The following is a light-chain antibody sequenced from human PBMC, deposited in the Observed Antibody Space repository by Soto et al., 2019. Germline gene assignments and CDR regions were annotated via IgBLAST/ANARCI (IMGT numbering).Light chain of an antibody. CDR3: QQYNHYWT. J-gene: IGKJ1*01. V-gene: IGKV1-5*01. CDR2: DAS. Sequence: DIQMTQSPATLSASVGDRVSINCRASQSISAWLAWYQQRPGKAPKVLIYDASSLESGVPSRFSGSGSGTEFSLTISSLQPDDFATYYCQQYNHYWTFGQGTKVDIK. CDR1: QSISAW.